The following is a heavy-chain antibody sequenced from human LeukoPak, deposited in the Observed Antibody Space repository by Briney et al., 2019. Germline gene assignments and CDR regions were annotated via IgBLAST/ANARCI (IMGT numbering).Heavy chain of an antibody. CDR1: GGSISSSSYY. Sequence: SSETLSLTCTVSGGSISSSSYYWGWIRQPPGKGPEWIGSIYYSGSTYYNPSLKRRVTISVDTSKNQFSLKLSSVTAADTAVYYCARRNPSCSSTSCYDEGLFDYWGQGTLVTVSS. D-gene: IGHD2-2*01. CDR2: IYYSGST. J-gene: IGHJ4*02. CDR3: ARRNPSCSSTSCYDEGLFDY. V-gene: IGHV4-39*01.